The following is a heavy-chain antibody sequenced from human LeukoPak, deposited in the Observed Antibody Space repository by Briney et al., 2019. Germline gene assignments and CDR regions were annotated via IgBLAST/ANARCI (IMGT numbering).Heavy chain of an antibody. CDR2: IYYSGST. Sequence: PGGSLRLSCAASGFGISGFAMTWVRQPPGKGLEWIGTIYYSGSTYYNPSLKSRVTISVDTSKNQFSLKLSSVTASDTAVYYCARRFAPSRNDAFDIWGQGTMVTVSS. CDR3: ARRFAPSRNDAFDI. D-gene: IGHD3-10*01. J-gene: IGHJ3*02. V-gene: IGHV4-39*01. CDR1: GFGISGFA.